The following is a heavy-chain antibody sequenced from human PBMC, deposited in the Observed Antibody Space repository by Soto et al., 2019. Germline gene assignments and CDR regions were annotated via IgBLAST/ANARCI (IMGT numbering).Heavy chain of an antibody. D-gene: IGHD1-26*01. CDR2: IGTAGDP. V-gene: IGHV3-13*05. CDR3: ARAGSGSSGGDYYYYGMDV. CDR1: GFTFSSYG. J-gene: IGHJ6*02. Sequence: GGSLRLSCAASGFTFSSYGMHWVRQAPGKGLEWVSAIGTAGDPYYPGSVKGRFTISRENAKNSLYLQMNSLRAGDTAVYYCARAGSGSSGGDYYYYGMDVWGQGTTVTVSS.